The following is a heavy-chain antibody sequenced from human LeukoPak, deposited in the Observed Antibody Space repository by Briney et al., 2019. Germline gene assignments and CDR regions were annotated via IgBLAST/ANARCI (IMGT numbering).Heavy chain of an antibody. CDR1: GYTFTNYG. CDR2: ISAYNGNT. V-gene: IGHV1-18*01. D-gene: IGHD2-15*01. J-gene: IGHJ4*02. Sequence: ASVKVSCKASGYTFTNYGISWVRQAPGRGLEWMAWISAYNGNTDYAQKFQGRVTVTADTSTSTAYMELRSLRSDDTAVYYCARSGCSAGSCYSQTVKFDSWGQGTLVTVSS. CDR3: ARSGCSAGSCYSQTVKFDS.